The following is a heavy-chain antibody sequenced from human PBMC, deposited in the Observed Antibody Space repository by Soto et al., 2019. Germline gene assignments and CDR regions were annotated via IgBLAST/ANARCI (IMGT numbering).Heavy chain of an antibody. CDR3: ARDFSYCSGGSCYSRGMDV. CDR1: GFTFSSYA. Sequence: QVQLVESGGGVVQPGRSLRLSCAASGFTFSSYAMHWVRQAPGKGLEWVAVISYDGSNKYYADSVKGRFTISRDNSKNTIYLQMNSLRAEDTAVYYCARDFSYCSGGSCYSRGMDVWGQGTTVTVSS. J-gene: IGHJ6*02. CDR2: ISYDGSNK. D-gene: IGHD2-15*01. V-gene: IGHV3-30-3*01.